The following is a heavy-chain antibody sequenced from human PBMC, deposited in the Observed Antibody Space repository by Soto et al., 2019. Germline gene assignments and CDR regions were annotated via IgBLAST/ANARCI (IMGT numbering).Heavy chain of an antibody. CDR2: IYSGGST. J-gene: IGHJ4*02. Sequence: GGSLRLSCAASGLTVSSNYMSWVRQAPGKGLEWVSVIYSGGSTYYADSVKGRFTISRDNSKNTLYLQMNSLRAEDTAVYYCARDSRWLQSNGYFDYWGQGTLVTVSS. CDR3: ARDSRWLQSNGYFDY. CDR1: GLTVSSNY. V-gene: IGHV3-53*01. D-gene: IGHD5-12*01.